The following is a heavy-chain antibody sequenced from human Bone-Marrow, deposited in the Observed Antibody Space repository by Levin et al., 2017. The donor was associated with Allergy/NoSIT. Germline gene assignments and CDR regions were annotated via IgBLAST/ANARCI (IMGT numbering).Heavy chain of an antibody. Sequence: AASVKVSCAASGFTFSSYAMSWVRQAPGKGLEWVSAISGSGGSTYYADSVKGRFTISRDNSKNTLYLQMNSLRAEDTAVYYCAKRRSSGYSYSIDYWGQGTLVTVSS. J-gene: IGHJ4*02. CDR1: GFTFSSYA. CDR2: ISGSGGST. D-gene: IGHD5-18*01. V-gene: IGHV3-23*01. CDR3: AKRRSSGYSYSIDY.